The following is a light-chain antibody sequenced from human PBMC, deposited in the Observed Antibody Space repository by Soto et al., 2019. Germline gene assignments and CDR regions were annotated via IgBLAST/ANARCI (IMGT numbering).Light chain of an antibody. CDR3: QQSYSTPWT. J-gene: IGKJ1*01. CDR1: QRISSY. V-gene: IGKV1-39*01. Sequence: DIQMTQSPSSLSASVGDRVTITCRASQRISSYLNWYQQKPGKAPKLLIYAASSLQSGVPSRFSGSGSGTDFTLTISSLQPEDFATYYCQQSYSTPWTFGQGTRWIS. CDR2: AAS.